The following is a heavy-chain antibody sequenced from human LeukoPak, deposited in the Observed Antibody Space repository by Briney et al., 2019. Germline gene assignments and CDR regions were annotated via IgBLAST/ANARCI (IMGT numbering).Heavy chain of an antibody. CDR2: IYYSGST. V-gene: IGHV4-39*07. CDR3: ARDLGPLGYCSGGSCSSTFDL. CDR1: GGSISSSSYY. D-gene: IGHD2-15*01. Sequence: SETLSLTCTVSGGSISSSSYYWGWIRQPPGKGLEWIGSIYYSGSTYYNPSLKSRVTISVDTSKNQFSLKLSSVTAADTAVYYCARDLGPLGYCSGGSCSSTFDLWGRGTLVTVSS. J-gene: IGHJ2*01.